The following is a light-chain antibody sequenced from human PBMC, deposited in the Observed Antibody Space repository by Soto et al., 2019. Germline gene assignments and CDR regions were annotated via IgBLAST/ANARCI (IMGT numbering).Light chain of an antibody. V-gene: IGKV1-5*01. Sequence: DIQLTQSPSTLSAYVGDRVNMTCRASQSISDWLAWYQQKPGKAPELLSSDASTLATGVPSRFSGSGSGTEFTLTISSLQTDDSATYFCQEYKTYAFGPGTKVDIK. CDR3: QEYKTYA. CDR1: QSISDW. J-gene: IGKJ2*01. CDR2: DAS.